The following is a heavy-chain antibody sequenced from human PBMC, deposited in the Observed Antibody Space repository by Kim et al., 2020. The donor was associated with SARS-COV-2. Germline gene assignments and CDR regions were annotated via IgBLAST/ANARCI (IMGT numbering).Heavy chain of an antibody. CDR3: TTFRITKTPGDDDAFDI. D-gene: IGHD3-3*01. Sequence: GGSLRLSCAASGFTFSNAWMSWVRQAPGKGLEWVGRIKSKTDGGTTDYAAPVKGRFTISRDDSKNTLYLQMNSLKTEDTAVYYCTTFRITKTPGDDDAFDIWGQGTMVTVSS. CDR1: GFTFSNAW. CDR2: IKSKTDGGTT. J-gene: IGHJ3*02. V-gene: IGHV3-15*01.